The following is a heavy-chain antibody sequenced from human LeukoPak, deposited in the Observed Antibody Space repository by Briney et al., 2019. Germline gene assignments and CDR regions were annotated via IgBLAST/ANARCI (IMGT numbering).Heavy chain of an antibody. CDR3: AKGDPYCISFTCPLYY. D-gene: IGHD2-2*01. Sequence: PGESLRLSCAASGFTFDDFTLFWVRQSPGKGLEWVSLISWDGGTTSYADSVKGRFTVSRDNDKNTLYLQMNSLKSEDTALYYCAKGDPYCISFTCPLYYWGPGTLVTVSS. V-gene: IGHV3-43*01. CDR1: GFTFDDFT. J-gene: IGHJ4*02. CDR2: ISWDGGTT.